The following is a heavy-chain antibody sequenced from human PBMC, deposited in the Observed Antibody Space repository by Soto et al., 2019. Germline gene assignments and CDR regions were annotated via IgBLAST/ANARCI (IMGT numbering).Heavy chain of an antibody. V-gene: IGHV1-3*05. D-gene: IGHD4-17*01. Sequence: QVQLVQSGAEEKKPGASVKVSCKASGYTFTSYAMHWVRQAPGQRLEWMGWINAGNGNTKYSQKFQGRVTITRDTYASTAYMELSSLRSEDTAVYYCARALTTVTTGGWFDPWGQGTLVTVSS. CDR2: INAGNGNT. J-gene: IGHJ5*02. CDR3: ARALTTVTTGGWFDP. CDR1: GYTFTSYA.